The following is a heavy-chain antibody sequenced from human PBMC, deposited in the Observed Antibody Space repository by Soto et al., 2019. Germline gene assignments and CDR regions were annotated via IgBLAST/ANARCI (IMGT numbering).Heavy chain of an antibody. V-gene: IGHV1-3*05. CDR3: ASESYGGEFDY. D-gene: IGHD4-17*01. CDR2: LNAGNGNT. CDR1: GYTFTSYA. Sequence: QVQLVQSGAEEKKPGASVKVSCKASGYTFTSYAMHWVRQAPGQRLEWMGWLNAGNGNTKYSQNLQGRVTITRDTSASTAYMELSSLRSEDTAVYYCASESYGGEFDYWGQGTLVTVSS. J-gene: IGHJ4*02.